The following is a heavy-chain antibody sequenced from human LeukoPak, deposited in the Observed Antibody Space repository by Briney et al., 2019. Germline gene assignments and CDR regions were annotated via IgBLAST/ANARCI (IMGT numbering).Heavy chain of an antibody. CDR1: GFTFSSYG. Sequence: GGSLRLSCAASGFTFSSYGMHWVRQAPGKGLEWVSAISGSGGSTYYADSVKGRFTISRDNSKNTLYLQMNSLRAEDTAVYYCAKWYYQTIFDYWGQGTLVTVSS. V-gene: IGHV3-23*01. CDR2: ISGSGGST. J-gene: IGHJ4*02. CDR3: AKWYYQTIFDY. D-gene: IGHD3-10*01.